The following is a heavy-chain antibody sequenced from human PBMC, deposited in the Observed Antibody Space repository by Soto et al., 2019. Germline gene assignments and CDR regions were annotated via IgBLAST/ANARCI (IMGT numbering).Heavy chain of an antibody. CDR2: ISSNGGTT. D-gene: IGHD1-7*01. CDR3: VRRVSGNYDY. CDR1: GFTFSSYD. Sequence: EVQLAESGGGMVQPGGSLRLSCVASGFTFSSYDMHWVRQAPGKGLEYVSSISSNGGTTYYGNSVKGRFTISRDNSKNTLYLQMGSLRGEDMAVYYCVRRVSGNYDYGGQGTLVTVSS. J-gene: IGHJ4*02. V-gene: IGHV3-64*01.